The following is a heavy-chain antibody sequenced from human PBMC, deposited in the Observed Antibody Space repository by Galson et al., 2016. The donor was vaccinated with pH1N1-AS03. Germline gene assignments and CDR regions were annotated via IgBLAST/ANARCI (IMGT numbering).Heavy chain of an antibody. D-gene: IGHD2-2*01. CDR3: AGDEGKYARDSAMDV. CDR1: GFTFSRYG. V-gene: IGHV3-48*01. CDR2: VNDVSSHI. J-gene: IGHJ6*02. Sequence: SLRLSCAASGFTFSRYGMNWVRQAPGKGLEWISYVNDVSSHIYYADSVKGRFAISRDNAKNSLYLQMNSLRAEDMAVYYCAGDEGKYARDSAMDVWGQGTTVTVSS.